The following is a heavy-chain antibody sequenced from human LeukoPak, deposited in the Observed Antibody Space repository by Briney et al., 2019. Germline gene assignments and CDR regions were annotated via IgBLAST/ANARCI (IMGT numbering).Heavy chain of an antibody. CDR3: ARDYYYGSDY. Sequence: GRFLRLSCAASGISFSSYAMQWVSQAPGKGPEWVAVISYDGGNKFYADSVKGRFTISRDNSKNTLYLQMDSLRADDTAVYYCARDYYYGSDYWGQGTLVTVSS. J-gene: IGHJ4*02. CDR2: ISYDGGNK. V-gene: IGHV3-30-3*01. D-gene: IGHD3-10*01. CDR1: GISFSSYA.